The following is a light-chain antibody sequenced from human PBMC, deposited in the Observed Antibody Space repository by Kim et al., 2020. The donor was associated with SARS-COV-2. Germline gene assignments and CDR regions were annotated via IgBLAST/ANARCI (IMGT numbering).Light chain of an antibody. CDR2: IDS. CDR3: YSAADNNRM. J-gene: IGLJ3*02. Sequence: SYELTQPSSVSVSPGQTARITCFGDVLAKKYARWFQQKPGQAPVLLIYIDSERPSGMPERFSGSSSGTTVTLTISGAQVEDEADYYCYSAADNNRMFGGGTQLSVL. CDR1: VLAKKY. V-gene: IGLV3-27*01.